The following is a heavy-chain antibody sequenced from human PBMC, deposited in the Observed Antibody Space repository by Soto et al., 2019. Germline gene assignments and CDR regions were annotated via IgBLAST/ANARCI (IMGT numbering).Heavy chain of an antibody. CDR3: ASVPYYYDSRGPLPLPGY. V-gene: IGHV3-30-3*01. CDR2: ISYDGSNK. D-gene: IGHD3-22*01. Sequence: GGSLRLSCAASGFTFSSYAMHWVRQAPGKGLEWVAVISYDGSNKYYADSVKGRFTISRDNSKNTLYLQMNSVRAEDTAVYYCASVPYYYDSRGPLPLPGYWGQGTLVTVS. CDR1: GFTFSSYA. J-gene: IGHJ4*02.